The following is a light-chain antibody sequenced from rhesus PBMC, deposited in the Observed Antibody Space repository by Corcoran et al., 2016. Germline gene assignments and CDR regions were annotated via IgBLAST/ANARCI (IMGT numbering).Light chain of an antibody. J-gene: IGKJ3*01. CDR2: GGS. CDR3: VQAIAFPFT. Sequence: DIVMTQTPLSLPITPGEPASISCRSSQSLLHSNGNTYLHWYLQKPGQSPQLLIYGGSNRASGVPDRFSGSGSGTDFTLKISKGEAEDVGVYYCVQAIAFPFTFGPGTKLDIK. CDR1: QSLLHSNGNTY. V-gene: IGKV2-72*01.